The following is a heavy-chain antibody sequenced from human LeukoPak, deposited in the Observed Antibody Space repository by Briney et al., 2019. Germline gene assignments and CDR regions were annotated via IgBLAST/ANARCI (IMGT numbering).Heavy chain of an antibody. Sequence: ASVKVSCKASGYTFTRYGISWVRQPPGQGLEWMGWISAYNGNTNYAQKLQGRVTMTTDTSTSTAYMELRSLRSDDTAVYDCARVRYYDSSGYYLDAFDIWGQGTMVTVSS. J-gene: IGHJ3*02. CDR1: GYTFTRYG. CDR3: ARVRYYDSSGYYLDAFDI. V-gene: IGHV1-18*01. D-gene: IGHD3-22*01. CDR2: ISAYNGNT.